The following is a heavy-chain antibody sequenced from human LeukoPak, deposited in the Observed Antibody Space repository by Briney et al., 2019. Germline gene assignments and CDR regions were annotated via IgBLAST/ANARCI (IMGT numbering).Heavy chain of an antibody. CDR2: ISWDGGST. V-gene: IGHV3-43*01. D-gene: IGHD1-1*01. CDR1: GLTFDDYT. CDR3: AKGGRVHYYYYGMDV. J-gene: IGHJ6*02. Sequence: GGSLRLSCAASGLTFDDYTMHWVRQAPGKGLEWVSLISWDGGSTYYADSVKGRFTISRDNSKNSLYLQMNSLRTEDTALYYCAKGGRVHYYYYGMDVWGQGTTVTVSS.